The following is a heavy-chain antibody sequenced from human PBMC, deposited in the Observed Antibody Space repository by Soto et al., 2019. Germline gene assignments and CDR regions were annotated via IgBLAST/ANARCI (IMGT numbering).Heavy chain of an antibody. CDR2: IYYDGSNR. V-gene: IGHV3-33*01. CDR3: ARAFCTNGVCYYFFDY. J-gene: IGHJ4*01. D-gene: IGHD2-8*01. CDR1: TFGTYA. Sequence: TFGTYAMHWVRQAPGKGLEWVAVIYYDGSNRYYGDAVKGRFTISRDNSKSTLYLQMSSLRAEDTAVYYCARAFCTNGVCYYFFDYWGHGTLVTVSS.